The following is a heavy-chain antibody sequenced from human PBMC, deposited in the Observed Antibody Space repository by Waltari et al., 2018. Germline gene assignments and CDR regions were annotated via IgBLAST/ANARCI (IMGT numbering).Heavy chain of an antibody. CDR1: GFTFRSYE. CDR3: ARVDSRATRFGDDY. V-gene: IGHV3-48*03. D-gene: IGHD3-3*01. Sequence: EVQLVESGGGLVQPGGSLRLSCAASGFTFRSYEMNWVRQAPGKGLEGVSVISRGGGTLYYADSVKGRFTIARDNAENSLQLQMHGLTAEDTAVYYCARVDSRATRFGDDYWGQGTPVTVSS. CDR2: ISRGGGTL. J-gene: IGHJ4*02.